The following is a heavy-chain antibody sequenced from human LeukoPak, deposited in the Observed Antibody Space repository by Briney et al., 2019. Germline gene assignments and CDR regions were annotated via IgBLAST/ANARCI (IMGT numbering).Heavy chain of an antibody. CDR3: ARVPAMETFDY. V-gene: IGHV4-39*07. CDR2: IYYSGST. CDR1: GGSISSSSYY. J-gene: IGHJ4*02. D-gene: IGHD5-18*01. Sequence: SETLSLTCTVSGGSISSSSYYWGWIRQPPGKGLEWIGSIYYSGSTYYNPSLKSRVTISVDTSKNQFSLKLSSVTAADTAVYHCARVPAMETFDYWGQGTLVTVSS.